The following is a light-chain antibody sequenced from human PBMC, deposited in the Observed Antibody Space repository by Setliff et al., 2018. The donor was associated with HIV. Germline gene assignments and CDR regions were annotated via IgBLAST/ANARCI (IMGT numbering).Light chain of an antibody. CDR1: SSDVGGYNY. J-gene: IGLJ1*01. Sequence: SALTQPASVSGSPGQSITISCTGTSSDVGGYNYVSWYQQHPGKAPKVIIYAVNRRPSGISNRFSGSKSGNTASLTISGLQAEDEADYYCSSYTSSNTYVVGTGTKVTVL. CDR2: AVN. V-gene: IGLV2-14*03. CDR3: SSYTSSNTYV.